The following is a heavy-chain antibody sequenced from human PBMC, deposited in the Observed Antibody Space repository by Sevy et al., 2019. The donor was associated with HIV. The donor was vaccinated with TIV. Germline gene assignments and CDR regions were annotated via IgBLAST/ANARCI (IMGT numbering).Heavy chain of an antibody. J-gene: IGHJ4*02. CDR1: GFTFSRYW. V-gene: IGHV3-7*01. Sequence: GGSLRLSCAASGFTFSRYWMSWVRQTPGKGLEWVANIKLDGSEKYYVDSVKGRFTISRDNAKNSLYLQMNSLRAEDTAFYYCARDLPPSATTVAHFDYWGQGSLVTVSS. CDR3: ARDLPPSATTVAHFDY. CDR2: IKLDGSEK. D-gene: IGHD4-17*01.